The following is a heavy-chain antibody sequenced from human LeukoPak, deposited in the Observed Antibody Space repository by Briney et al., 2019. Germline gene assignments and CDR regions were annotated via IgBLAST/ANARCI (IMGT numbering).Heavy chain of an antibody. D-gene: IGHD3-3*01. CDR2: MSYDGSDK. CDR3: AKGRFATIFYGMDV. J-gene: IGHJ6*02. V-gene: IGHV3-30*18. CDR1: GFTFSSYG. Sequence: GRSLRLSCAASGFTFSSYGMPWVRQAPGKGLEWVAVMSYDGSDKYYADSVKGRFTISRDNSKNTLYLQMNSLRAEDTAVYYCAKGRFATIFYGMDVWGQGTTVTVSS.